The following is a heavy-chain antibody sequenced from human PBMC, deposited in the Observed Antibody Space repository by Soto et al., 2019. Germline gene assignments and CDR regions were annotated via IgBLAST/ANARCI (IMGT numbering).Heavy chain of an antibody. V-gene: IGHV4-31*03. J-gene: IGHJ4*02. Sequence: SETLSLTCTVSGGSISSGGYYWSWIRQHPGKGLEWIGYIYYSGSTYYNPSLKSRVTISVDTSKNQFPLKLSSVTAADTAVYYCAREELVRGVIINGLDYWGQGTLVTVSS. D-gene: IGHD3-10*01. CDR2: IYYSGST. CDR1: GGSISSGGYY. CDR3: AREELVRGVIINGLDY.